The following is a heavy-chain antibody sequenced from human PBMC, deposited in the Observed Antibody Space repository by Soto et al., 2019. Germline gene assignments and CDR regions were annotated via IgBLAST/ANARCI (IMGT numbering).Heavy chain of an antibody. CDR2: IIPILGIA. D-gene: IGHD4-17*01. Sequence: QVQLVQSGAEVKKPGSSVKVSCKASGGTFSSYTSSWVRQAPGQGLEWMGRIIPILGIANYAQKFQGRVTITADKSTSTDYMELSSLRSEDTAVYYCARDRDDYGDIWFDPWGQGTLVTVSS. CDR3: ARDRDDYGDIWFDP. J-gene: IGHJ5*02. V-gene: IGHV1-69*08. CDR1: GGTFSSYT.